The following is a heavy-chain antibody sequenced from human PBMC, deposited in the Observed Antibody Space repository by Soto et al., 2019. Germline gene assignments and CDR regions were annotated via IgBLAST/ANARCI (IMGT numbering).Heavy chain of an antibody. V-gene: IGHV4-31*03. Sequence: QVQLQESGPGLVKPSQTLSLTCTVSGCSITSSGYYWSWIRQHPGEGLEWIGFTSNSGSTSYNPSLKRRVTISVDTSSNQFSLNLKSVTAADTAVYYCARGGGSTKVDYWGQGTLVTVSP. CDR1: GCSITSSGYY. CDR3: ARGGGSTKVDY. D-gene: IGHD2-2*01. CDR2: TSNSGST. J-gene: IGHJ4*02.